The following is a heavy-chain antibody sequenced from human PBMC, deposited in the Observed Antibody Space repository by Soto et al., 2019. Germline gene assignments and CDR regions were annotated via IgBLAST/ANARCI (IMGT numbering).Heavy chain of an antibody. V-gene: IGHV1-3*01. J-gene: IGHJ6*02. CDR3: AGSYSNYALIDYYYYGMDV. CDR2: INAGNGNT. CDR1: GYTFTSYA. Sequence: QVQLVQSGAEVKKPGASVKVSCKASGYTFTSYAMHWVRQAPGQRLEWMGWINAGNGNTKYSQKFQGRVTITRDTSASTAYMGLSSLSSEDTAVYYCAGSYSNYALIDYYYYGMDVWGQGTTVTVSS. D-gene: IGHD4-4*01.